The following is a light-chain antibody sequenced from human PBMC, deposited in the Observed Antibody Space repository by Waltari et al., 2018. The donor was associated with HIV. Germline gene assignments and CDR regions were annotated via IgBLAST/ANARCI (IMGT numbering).Light chain of an antibody. V-gene: IGLV2-23*02. J-gene: IGLJ1*01. CDR3: CSYAGSSTPYV. CDR1: SSDVGSYNL. CDR2: EVI. Sequence: QSALTQPASVSGSPGQSITISCTGTSSDVGSYNLVSWYQQHPGKAPKLMIYEVIKRPSWVSNRFSGSKSGNTASLTISGLQAEDEADYYCCSYAGSSTPYVFGTGTKVTVL.